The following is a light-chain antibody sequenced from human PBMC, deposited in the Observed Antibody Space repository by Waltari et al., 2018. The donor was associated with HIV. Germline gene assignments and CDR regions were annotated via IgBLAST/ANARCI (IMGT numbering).Light chain of an antibody. V-gene: IGLV2-23*02. J-gene: IGLJ2*01. CDR2: EVT. CDR3: TSQSIGTSSPRV. Sequence: QPALTQPASISGSPGQSTPVSCPGGPHDIGGYALVSWYQQYPKKAPQVIIYEVTRRPSGVSARFSASKSGNTASLTISALQPDDEAVYFCTSQSIGTSSPRVFGGGTRVTVL. CDR1: PHDIGGYAL.